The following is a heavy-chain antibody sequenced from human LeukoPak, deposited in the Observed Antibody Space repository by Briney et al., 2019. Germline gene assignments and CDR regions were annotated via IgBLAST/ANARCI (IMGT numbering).Heavy chain of an antibody. Sequence: GGSLRLSCAASGVTLSSHAMHWVRQAPGKGLEWVAVISYDGNKKYYADSVKGRFTISRDNSKNTLYLQMNSLRAEDTAVYYCARDLRVRGPPFDYWGQGTLVTDSS. V-gene: IGHV3-30-3*01. CDR3: ARDLRVRGPPFDY. J-gene: IGHJ4*02. CDR2: ISYDGNKK. CDR1: GVTLSSHA. D-gene: IGHD3-10*01.